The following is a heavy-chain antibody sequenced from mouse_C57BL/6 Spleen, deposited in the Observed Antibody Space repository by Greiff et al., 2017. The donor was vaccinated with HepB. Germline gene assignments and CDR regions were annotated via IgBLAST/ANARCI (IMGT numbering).Heavy chain of an antibody. CDR1: GYTFTSYW. D-gene: IGHD1-1*01. Sequence: QVQLQQPGAELVMPGASVKLSCKASGYTFTSYWMHWVKQRPGQGLEWIGEIDPSDSYTNYNQKFKGKSTLTVDKSSSTAYMQRSSLTSEDSAVYYCATTVVAPRAMDDWGQGTSVTVSS. CDR3: ATTVVAPRAMDD. CDR2: IDPSDSYT. J-gene: IGHJ4*01. V-gene: IGHV1-69*01.